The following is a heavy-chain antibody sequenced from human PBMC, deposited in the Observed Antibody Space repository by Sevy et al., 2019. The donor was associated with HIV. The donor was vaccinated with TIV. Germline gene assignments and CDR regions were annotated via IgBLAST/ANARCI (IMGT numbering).Heavy chain of an antibody. CDR1: GGSVSTDSYY. D-gene: IGHD4-17*01. V-gene: IGHV4-61*01. CDR3: ARCRSPYGDYATGSFDY. Sequence: SETLSLTCTVSGGSVSTDSYYWSWIRQPPGKGLEWIGYLFYSGSTNYNPSLKSRVTISLDTSKNQFSLKLSSETAADTAVYYCARCRSPYGDYATGSFDYWGQGALVTVSS. J-gene: IGHJ4*02. CDR2: LFYSGST.